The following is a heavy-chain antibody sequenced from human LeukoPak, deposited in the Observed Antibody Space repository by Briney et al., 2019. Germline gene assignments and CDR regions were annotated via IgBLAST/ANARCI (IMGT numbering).Heavy chain of an antibody. CDR3: ARVVKYSNGWFDY. CDR1: GFTFSSYG. V-gene: IGHV3-30*03. Sequence: GRSLRLSCAASGFTFSSYGMHWVRQAPGKGLEWVAVISYDGSNKYYADSVKGRFTISRDNSKNTLYLQMNSLRAEDTAVYYCARVVKYSNGWFDYWGQGTLVTVSS. D-gene: IGHD6-19*01. CDR2: ISYDGSNK. J-gene: IGHJ4*02.